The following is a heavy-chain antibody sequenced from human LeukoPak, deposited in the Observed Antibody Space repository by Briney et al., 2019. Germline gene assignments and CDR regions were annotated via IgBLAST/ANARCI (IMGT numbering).Heavy chain of an antibody. V-gene: IGHV3-23*01. Sequence: PGGSLRLSCAASGFTFSSYAMSWVRQAPGKGLEWVSAISGSGGSTYYADSVKGRFTISRDNSKNTLYLQMNSLRAEDTAVYYCAKDGGVEDYYGSGSYGSFDYWGQGTLVTVSS. J-gene: IGHJ4*02. CDR3: AKDGGVEDYYGSGSYGSFDY. CDR2: ISGSGGST. CDR1: GFTFSSYA. D-gene: IGHD3-10*01.